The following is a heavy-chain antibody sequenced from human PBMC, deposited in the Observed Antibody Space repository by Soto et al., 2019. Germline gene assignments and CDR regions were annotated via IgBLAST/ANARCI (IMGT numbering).Heavy chain of an antibody. V-gene: IGHV1-18*01. CDR3: ARYKELTIFLSYYYYYGMDV. D-gene: IGHD3-3*01. CDR1: GYTFTSYG. J-gene: IGHJ6*02. Sequence: ASVKVSCKASGYTFTSYGISWVRQAPGQGLEWMGWISAYNGNTNYAQKLQGRVTMTTDTSTSTAYMELRSLRSDDTAVYYCARYKELTIFLSYYYYYGMDVRGQGTTVTVSS. CDR2: ISAYNGNT.